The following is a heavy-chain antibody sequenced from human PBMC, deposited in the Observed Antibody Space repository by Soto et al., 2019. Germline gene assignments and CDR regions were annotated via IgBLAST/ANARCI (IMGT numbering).Heavy chain of an antibody. CDR1: GGTFISYA. CDR2: IIPIFGTA. Sequence: SVKVSFKASGGTFISYAISWVRQAPGQGLEWMGGIIPIFGTANYAQKFQGRVTITADESTSTGYMELISLRSDDTAVYYCAREGSGYNFWGQGTQVTVSS. V-gene: IGHV1-69*13. D-gene: IGHD5-12*01. J-gene: IGHJ4*02. CDR3: AREGSGYNF.